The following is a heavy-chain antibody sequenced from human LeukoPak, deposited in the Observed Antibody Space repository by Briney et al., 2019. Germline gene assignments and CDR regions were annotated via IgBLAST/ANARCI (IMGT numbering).Heavy chain of an antibody. Sequence: PEGSLRLSCAASGFTFSSYEMNWVRQAPGKGLEWVSYISSSGSTIYYADSVKGRFTISRDNAKNSLYLQMNSLRAEDTAVYYCARAVYYYDSSGYYSDYFDYWGQGTLVTVSS. J-gene: IGHJ4*02. D-gene: IGHD3-22*01. CDR2: ISSSGSTI. CDR1: GFTFSSYE. V-gene: IGHV3-48*03. CDR3: ARAVYYYDSSGYYSDYFDY.